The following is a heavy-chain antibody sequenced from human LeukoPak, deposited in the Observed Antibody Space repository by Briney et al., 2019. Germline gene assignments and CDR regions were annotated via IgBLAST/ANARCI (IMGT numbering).Heavy chain of an antibody. J-gene: IGHJ3*02. Sequence: SVKVSCKASGGTFSSYAISWVRQAPGQGLEWMGRIIPILGIANYAQKFQGRVTITTDESTSTAYMELSSLRSEDTAVYYCARDRDYAAFDIWGQGTMVTVSS. CDR2: IIPILGIA. CDR3: ARDRDYAAFDI. CDR1: GGTFSSYA. V-gene: IGHV1-69*04. D-gene: IGHD4-17*01.